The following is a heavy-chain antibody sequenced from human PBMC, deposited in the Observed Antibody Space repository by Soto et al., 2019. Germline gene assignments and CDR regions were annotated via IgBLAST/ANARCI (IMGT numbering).Heavy chain of an antibody. D-gene: IGHD2-8*02. CDR1: GGSFIGYY. J-gene: IGHJ4*02. CDR2: INHSGST. V-gene: IGHV4-34*01. CDR3: ARFMRTGGDY. Sequence: TLSLTCAVDGGSFIGYYLSWIRQPPGKGLEWIGEINHSGSTNYNPSLKSRVTISVDTSKNQFSLKLSSVTAADTAVYYCARFMRTGGDYWGQGTLVTVSS.